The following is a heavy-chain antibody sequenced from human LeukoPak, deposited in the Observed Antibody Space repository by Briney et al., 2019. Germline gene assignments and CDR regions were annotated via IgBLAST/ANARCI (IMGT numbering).Heavy chain of an antibody. CDR2: ILPHSGDT. CDR1: GYSFSVYY. J-gene: IGHJ4*02. Sequence: ASVKVSCKASGYSFSVYYIEWLRQVPGEGLEWVGWILPHSGDTFYAQKFRGRVTMTADTSISTAYMELSRLQSDDTGIYFCARPPRDLVSAAPFDCWGQGTLVAVSS. V-gene: IGHV1-2*02. D-gene: IGHD5/OR15-5a*01. CDR3: ARPPRDLVSAAPFDC.